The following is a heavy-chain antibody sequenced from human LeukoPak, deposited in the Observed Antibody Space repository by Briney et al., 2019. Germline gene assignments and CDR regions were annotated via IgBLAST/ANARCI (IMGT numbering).Heavy chain of an antibody. Sequence: SETLSLPCTVSGGSISSYYWSWLRQPPGKGLEGIGYIYYSGRTNYHPSLKRRVTISVHTSKNQFSLKLSSVTAADTAVYYCARGSYDILTGYHYYFDYWGQGTLVTVSS. CDR3: ARGSYDILTGYHYYFDY. D-gene: IGHD3-9*01. CDR1: GGSISSYY. V-gene: IGHV4-59*01. J-gene: IGHJ4*02. CDR2: IYYSGRT.